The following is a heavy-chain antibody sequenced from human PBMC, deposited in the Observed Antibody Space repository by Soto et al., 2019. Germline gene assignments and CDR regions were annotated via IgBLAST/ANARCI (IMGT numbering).Heavy chain of an antibody. D-gene: IGHD3-3*01. CDR2: ISSSSSYI. V-gene: IGHV3-21*01. CDR3: ASEVRGRNRGTVRYYFDY. J-gene: IGHJ4*02. Sequence: PGGSLRLSCAASGFTFSSYSMNWVRQAPGKGLEWVSSISSSSSYIYYADSVKGRFTISRDNAKNSLYLQMNSLRAEDTAVYYCASEVRGRNRGTVRYYFDYWGQGTLVTVSS. CDR1: GFTFSSYS.